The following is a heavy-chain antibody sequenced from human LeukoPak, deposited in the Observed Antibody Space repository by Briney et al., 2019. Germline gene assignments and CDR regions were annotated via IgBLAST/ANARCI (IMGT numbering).Heavy chain of an antibody. V-gene: IGHV3-30*18. CDR1: GFTFSSYG. J-gene: IGHJ4*02. CDR3: AKPGVVIGSLDFSWFDY. CDR2: ISYDGSNK. D-gene: IGHD3-3*01. Sequence: GGSLRLSCAASGFTFSSYGMHWVRQAPGKGLEWVAVISYDGSNKYYADSVKGRFTISRDNSKNTLYLQMNSLRAEDTAVYYCAKPGVVIGSLDFSWFDYWGQGTLVTVSS.